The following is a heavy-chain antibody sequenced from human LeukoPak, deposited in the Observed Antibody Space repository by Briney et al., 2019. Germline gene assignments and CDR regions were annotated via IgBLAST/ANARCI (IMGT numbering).Heavy chain of an antibody. D-gene: IGHD4-23*01. CDR1: GFTFSSYA. CDR3: AKIDHGGDYFDY. CDR2: LSGSGGST. J-gene: IGHJ4*02. V-gene: IGHV3-23*01. Sequence: GGSLRLSCAASGFTFSSYAMTWVRQAPRKGLEWVSSLSGSGGSTYYADSVKGRFTISRDNSKNTLYLQMNSLRAEDTAVYYCAKIDHGGDYFDYWGQGTLVTVSS.